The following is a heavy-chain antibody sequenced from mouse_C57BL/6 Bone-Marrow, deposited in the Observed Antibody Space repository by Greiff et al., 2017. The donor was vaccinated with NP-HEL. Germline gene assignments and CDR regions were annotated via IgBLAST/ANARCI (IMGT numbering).Heavy chain of an antibody. CDR2: IDPETGGT. CDR1: GYTFTDYE. J-gene: IGHJ3*01. V-gene: IGHV1-15*01. Sequence: VQLQQSGAELVRPGASVTLSCKASGYTFTDYEMHWVKQTPVHGLEWIGAIDPETGGTAYNQKFKGKATLTADKSSSTAYMELRSLTSEDSAVYYCTRRLDYGSSYGWFAYWGQGTLVTVSA. D-gene: IGHD1-1*01. CDR3: TRRLDYGSSYGWFAY.